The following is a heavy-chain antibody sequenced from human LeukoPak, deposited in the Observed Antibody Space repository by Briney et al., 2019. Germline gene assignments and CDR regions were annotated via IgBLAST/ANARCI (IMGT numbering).Heavy chain of an antibody. CDR3: ARHYYDSSGYYGGGY. V-gene: IGHV1-69*02. J-gene: IGHJ4*02. CDR2: IIPIPGIA. Sequence: VASVKVSCKASGYTFTSYYMHWVRQAPGQGLEWMGRIIPIPGIANYAQKFQGRVTITADKSTSTAYMELSSLRSEDTAVNYCARHYYDSSGYYGGGYWGQGTLVTVSS. CDR1: GYTFTSYY. D-gene: IGHD3-22*01.